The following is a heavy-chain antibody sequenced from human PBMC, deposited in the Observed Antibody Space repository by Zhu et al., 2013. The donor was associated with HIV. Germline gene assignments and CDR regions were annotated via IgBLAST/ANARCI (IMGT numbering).Heavy chain of an antibody. Sequence: EVQLVESGGGLVQPGGSLRLSCAASGFIFSSYSMNWVRQAPGKGLEWVSYISGSSSTIYYADSVKGRFTISRDNAKNSLYLQMNSLRAEDTAVYYCASSTWLRTFEYWGQGTLVTVSS. D-gene: IGHD6-13*01. CDR1: GFIFSSYS. J-gene: IGHJ4*02. CDR2: ISGSSSTI. V-gene: IGHV3-48*04. CDR3: ASSTWLRTFEY.